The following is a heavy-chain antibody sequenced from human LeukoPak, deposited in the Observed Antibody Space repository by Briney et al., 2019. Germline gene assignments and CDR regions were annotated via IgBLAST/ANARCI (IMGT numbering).Heavy chain of an antibody. J-gene: IGHJ4*02. Sequence: GGSLRLSCAGSGFTFSTYAMSWVRQAPGKGLEWVSSISTSSYIYYADSVKGRFTISRDNAKNSLYLQMNSLRAEDTAVYYCARGRGYSDYWGQGTLVTVSS. CDR2: ISTSSYI. CDR3: ARGRGYSDY. V-gene: IGHV3-21*01. CDR1: GFTFSTYA. D-gene: IGHD5-18*01.